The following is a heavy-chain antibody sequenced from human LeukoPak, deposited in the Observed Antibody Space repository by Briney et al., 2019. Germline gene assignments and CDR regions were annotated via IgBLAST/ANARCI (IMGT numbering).Heavy chain of an antibody. CDR3: ARGSSSSSVPYYYYGMDV. CDR1: GFTFSSYS. J-gene: IGHJ6*02. Sequence: GGSLRLSCAASGFTFSSYSMNWVRQAPGKGLEWVSYISSSSSTIYYADSVKGRFTISRDNAKNSLYLQMNSLRAEDTAVYYCARGSSSSSVPYYYYGMDVWGQGTTVTVSS. V-gene: IGHV3-48*04. D-gene: IGHD6-6*01. CDR2: ISSSSSTI.